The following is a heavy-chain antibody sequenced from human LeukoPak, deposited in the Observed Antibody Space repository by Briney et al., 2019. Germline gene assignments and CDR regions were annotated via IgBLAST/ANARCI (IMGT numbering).Heavy chain of an antibody. V-gene: IGHV3-15*01. CDR2: IKSKTDGGTT. D-gene: IGHD3-10*01. CDR3: TTDAPLGDAGWFDP. CDR1: GFTFSNAW. Sequence: GSLRLSCAASGFTFSNAWMSWVRQAPGKGLEWVGRIKSKTDGGTTDYAAPVKGRFTISRDDSKNTLYLQMNSLKTEDTAVYYCTTDAPLGDAGWFDPWGQGTLVTVSS. J-gene: IGHJ5*02.